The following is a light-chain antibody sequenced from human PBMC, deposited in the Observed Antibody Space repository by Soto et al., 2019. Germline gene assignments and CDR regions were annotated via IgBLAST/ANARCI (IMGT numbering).Light chain of an antibody. CDR3: MQALQTARS. Sequence: DIVLTQSPLSLPVTPGEPASISCRSSQRLLHRNGYNYLDWYLQKPGQSPQLLIYLGSNRASGVPDRFSGSGLCRDFTLKISRVEADDVGIYYCMQALQTARSFGGGTKV. J-gene: IGKJ4*01. CDR2: LGS. CDR1: QRLLHRNGYNY. V-gene: IGKV2-28*01.